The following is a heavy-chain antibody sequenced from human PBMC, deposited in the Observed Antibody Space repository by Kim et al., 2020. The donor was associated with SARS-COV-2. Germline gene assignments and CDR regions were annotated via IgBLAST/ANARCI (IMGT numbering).Heavy chain of an antibody. CDR3: ARYIVVVPAAMGAFDP. J-gene: IGHJ5*02. Sequence: SETLSLTCTVSGGSISSGGYYWSWIRQHPGKGLEWIGYIYYSGSTYYNPSLKSRVTISVDTSKNQFSLKLSSVTAADTAVYYCARYIVVVPAAMGAFDPWGQGTLVTVSS. V-gene: IGHV4-31*03. D-gene: IGHD2-2*01. CDR1: GGSISSGGYY. CDR2: IYYSGST.